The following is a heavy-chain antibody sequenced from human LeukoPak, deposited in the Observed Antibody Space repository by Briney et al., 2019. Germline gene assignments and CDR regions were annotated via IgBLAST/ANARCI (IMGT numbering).Heavy chain of an antibody. CDR1: GFTFSSCG. CDR2: IGPTGTDR. Sequence: SGGSLRLSCAASGFTFSSCGFNWVRKAPGKGLEWVSYIGPTGTDRYYADSVRGRFTISRDNAKNSMYLQMDSLRDEDTAVYYCATETIGRHYDYWGQGTLLTVSS. CDR3: ATETIGRHYDY. J-gene: IGHJ4*02. V-gene: IGHV3-21*01. D-gene: IGHD1-14*01.